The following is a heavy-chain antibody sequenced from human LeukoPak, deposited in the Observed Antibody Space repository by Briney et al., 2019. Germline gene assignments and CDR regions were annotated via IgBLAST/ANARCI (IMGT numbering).Heavy chain of an antibody. D-gene: IGHD1-26*01. Sequence: SETLSLTCAVYGGSFSGYYWSWIRQPPGKGLEWIGEINHSGSTNYNPSFKSRVTISVDTSKNQFSLKLSSVTAADTAVYYCARGVGGASGYYYYGMDVWGQGTTVTVSS. CDR3: ARGVGGASGYYYYGMDV. V-gene: IGHV4-34*01. J-gene: IGHJ6*02. CDR1: GGSFSGYY. CDR2: INHSGST.